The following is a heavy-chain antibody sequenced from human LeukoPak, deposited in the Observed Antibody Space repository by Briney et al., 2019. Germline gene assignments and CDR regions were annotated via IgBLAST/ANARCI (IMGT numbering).Heavy chain of an antibody. D-gene: IGHD6-19*01. CDR3: ARVGIAVAGSFDY. Sequence: GASVKVSCKVSGYTLTELSMHWVRQAPGQGLEWLGGIIPIFGTANYAQKFQGRVTITADESTSIVYMELSSLRSEDTAVYYCARVGIAVAGSFDYWGQGTLVIVSS. V-gene: IGHV1-69*13. J-gene: IGHJ4*02. CDR1: GYTLTELS. CDR2: IIPIFGTA.